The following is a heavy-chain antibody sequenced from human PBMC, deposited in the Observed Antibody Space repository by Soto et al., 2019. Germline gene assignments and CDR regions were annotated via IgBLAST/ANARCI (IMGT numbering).Heavy chain of an antibody. CDR3: ARHSKRGYSYAIWFDP. CDR2: IYYSGST. D-gene: IGHD5-18*01. CDR1: GGSISRSRYY. V-gene: IGHV4-39*01. Sequence: SETLSLTCTVSGGSISRSRYYWGWIRQPPGKGLEWIGSIYYSGSTYYNPSLKSRVTISVDTSKNQFSLKLSSVTAADTAVYYCARHSKRGYSYAIWFDPWGQGTLVTVSS. J-gene: IGHJ5*02.